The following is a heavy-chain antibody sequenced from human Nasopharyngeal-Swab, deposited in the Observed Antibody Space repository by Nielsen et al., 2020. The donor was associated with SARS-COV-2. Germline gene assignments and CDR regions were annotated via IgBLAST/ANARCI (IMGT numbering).Heavy chain of an antibody. D-gene: IGHD3-22*01. Sequence: GGSLRLSCAASGFTFSSYAMSWVRQAPGKGLEWVSAISGSGGSTYYADSVKGRFTISRDNSKNTLYLQMNSLRAEDTAVYYCAKDTYYDNSGYFLFGYAFDIWGQGTMVTVSS. CDR1: GFTFSSYA. CDR2: ISGSGGST. V-gene: IGHV3-23*01. J-gene: IGHJ3*02. CDR3: AKDTYYDNSGYFLFGYAFDI.